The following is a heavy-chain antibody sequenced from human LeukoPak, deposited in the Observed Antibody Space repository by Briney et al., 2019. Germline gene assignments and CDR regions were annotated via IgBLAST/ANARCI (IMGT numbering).Heavy chain of an antibody. CDR2: ISGSGGST. CDR1: GFTFSSYA. V-gene: IGHV3-23*01. Sequence: GGSLRLSCAASGFTFSSYAMSWVRQAPGKGLEWVSAISGSGGSTYYADSVKGRFTISRDNSKNTLYLQVNSLRAEDTAVYYCAKGVYSGSYRLSFSHWGQGTLVTVSS. D-gene: IGHD1-26*01. CDR3: AKGVYSGSYRLSFSH. J-gene: IGHJ4*02.